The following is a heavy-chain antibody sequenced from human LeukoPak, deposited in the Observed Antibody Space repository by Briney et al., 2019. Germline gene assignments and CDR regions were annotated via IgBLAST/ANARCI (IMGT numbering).Heavy chain of an antibody. Sequence: SETLSLTCTVSGGSISSSTYYWGWIRQPPGKGLEWVGTIYYRGSTYYNPSLKSRVTISVDTSKNQFSLKLTSVTAADTAVYYCARLGRTYYDFWSGPWGQGTLVTVSS. D-gene: IGHD3-3*01. CDR1: GGSISSSTYY. V-gene: IGHV4-39*01. CDR2: IYYRGST. CDR3: ARLGRTYYDFWSGP. J-gene: IGHJ5*02.